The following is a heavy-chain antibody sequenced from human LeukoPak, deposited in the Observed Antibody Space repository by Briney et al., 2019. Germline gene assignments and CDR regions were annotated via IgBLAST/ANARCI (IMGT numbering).Heavy chain of an antibody. CDR3: ARKYCSSTSCYFDY. J-gene: IGHJ4*02. V-gene: IGHV4-38-2*01. D-gene: IGHD2-2*01. CDR2: IYHSGST. CDR1: GYSISSGNY. Sequence: SETLSLTCAVSGYSISSGNYWAWIRPPPGKGREWSGSIYHSGSTYYSPSLKRRVTISGDTTKNHFSLKLSSVTAADTAVYYCARKYCSSTSCYFDYWGQGTLVTVSS.